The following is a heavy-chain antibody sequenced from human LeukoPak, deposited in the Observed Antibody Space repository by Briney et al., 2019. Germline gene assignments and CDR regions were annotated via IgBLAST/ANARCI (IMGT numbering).Heavy chain of an antibody. V-gene: IGHV4-34*01. D-gene: IGHD6-13*01. CDR2: INHSGST. CDR1: GGSFSGYY. CDR3: ASTSYSSSS. Sequence: SETLSLTCAVYGGSFSGYYWSWIRQPPGKGLEWIGEINHSGSTNYNPSLKSRVTISVDTSKNQFSLKLSSVTAADTAVYYCASTSYSSSSWGQGTLVTVS. J-gene: IGHJ4*02.